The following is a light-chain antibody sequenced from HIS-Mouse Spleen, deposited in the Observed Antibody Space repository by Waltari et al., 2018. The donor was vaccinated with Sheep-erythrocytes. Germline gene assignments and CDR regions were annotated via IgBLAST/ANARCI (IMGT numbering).Light chain of an antibody. CDR3: GSYAGSYNHV. J-gene: IGLJ1*01. CDR1: SSDVGGYNY. CDR2: DVS. V-gene: IGLV2-11*01. Sequence: QSALTQPRSVSGSPGQSVTISCTGTSSDVGGYNYVSWYQQHPGKAPKLMIYDVSKRPSGVPDRCSGSKSGNTASLTISGRQAEDEADYYCGSYAGSYNHVFATGTKVTVL.